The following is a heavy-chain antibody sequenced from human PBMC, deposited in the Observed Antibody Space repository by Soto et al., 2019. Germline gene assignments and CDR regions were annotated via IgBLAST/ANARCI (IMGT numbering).Heavy chain of an antibody. D-gene: IGHD2-2*01. Sequence: EVQLVESGGGLVKPGGSLRLSCAASGFTFSNAWMSWVRQAPGKGLEWVGRIKSKTDGGTTDYAAPVKGRFTISRDDSKNTLYLQMNSLKTEDTAVYYCTTDLVLVVPAAMYYFDYWGQGTLVTVSS. CDR2: IKSKTDGGTT. J-gene: IGHJ4*02. CDR3: TTDLVLVVPAAMYYFDY. CDR1: GFTFSNAW. V-gene: IGHV3-15*01.